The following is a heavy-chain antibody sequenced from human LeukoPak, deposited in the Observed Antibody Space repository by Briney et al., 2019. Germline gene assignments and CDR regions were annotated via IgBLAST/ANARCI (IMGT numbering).Heavy chain of an antibody. V-gene: IGHV6-1*01. Sequence: SQTLSLTCAISGDSVSSNSAAWNWIRQSPSRGLEWLGRTYSRSKWYNDYAVSVKSRITINPDTSKNQFSLQLNSVTPEDTAVYYCARDIAARRGLYNWFDPWGQGTLVTVSS. D-gene: IGHD6-6*01. CDR3: ARDIAARRGLYNWFDP. CDR2: TYSRSKWYN. J-gene: IGHJ5*02. CDR1: GDSVSSNSAA.